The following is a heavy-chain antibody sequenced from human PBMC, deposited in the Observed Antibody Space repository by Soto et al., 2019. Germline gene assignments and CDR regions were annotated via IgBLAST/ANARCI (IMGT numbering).Heavy chain of an antibody. V-gene: IGHV4-61*01. J-gene: IGHJ6*02. CDR3: ARGEESMLLMLNYYYYGMDV. D-gene: IGHD2-8*01. CDR1: GGSVSSSSYY. CDR2: MYYTGST. Sequence: QVQLQESGPGLVKPSETLSLTCTVSGGSVSSSSYYWSWIRQPPGKGLEWIGYMYYTGSTNYNPSLKSRLTISVDTSNNQFSLRLSSVTAADTAVYYCARGEESMLLMLNYYYYGMDVWGQGTTVTVSS.